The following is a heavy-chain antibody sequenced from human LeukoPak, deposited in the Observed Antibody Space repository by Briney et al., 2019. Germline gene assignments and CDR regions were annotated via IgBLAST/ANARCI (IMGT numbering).Heavy chain of an antibody. Sequence: SETLSLTCTVSGGSISSSSYYWGWIRQPPGKGLEWIGSIYYSGSTYYNPSLKSRVTISVDTSRNQFSLKLSSVTAADTAVYYCARRTLDLGEPNWFDPWGQGTLVTVSS. V-gene: IGHV4-39*01. CDR2: IYYSGST. CDR3: ARRTLDLGEPNWFDP. J-gene: IGHJ5*02. CDR1: GGSISSSSYY. D-gene: IGHD5-12*01.